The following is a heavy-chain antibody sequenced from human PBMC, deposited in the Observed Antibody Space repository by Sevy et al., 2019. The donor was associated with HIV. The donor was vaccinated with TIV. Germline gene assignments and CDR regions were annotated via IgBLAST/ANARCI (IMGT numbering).Heavy chain of an antibody. CDR2: IKSNSDGGTA. Sequence: GGSLRLSCAASGFSFSGAWMRWVRQAPGEGLEWVGRIKSNSDGGTADYGAAGKGRFNISRDDSKNAIYLQLNSLKRGDTAVYYCTTEAGMTPWYALQHWGRGTLVTVSS. CDR3: TTEAGMTPWYALQH. J-gene: IGHJ1*01. D-gene: IGHD1-20*01. CDR1: GFSFSGAW. V-gene: IGHV3-15*01.